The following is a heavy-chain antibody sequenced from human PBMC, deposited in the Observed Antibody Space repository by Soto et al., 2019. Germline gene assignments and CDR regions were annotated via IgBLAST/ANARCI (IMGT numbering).Heavy chain of an antibody. D-gene: IGHD3-9*01. Sequence: PGESLKISCKGSGNSFTRYWVAWVRQMPGKGLEWMGIIYPDDSETRYSPSFQGQVTISADMSINTAYLQWSSLKASDTAMYYCARSPNYDILTDYYSGPYYFDFWGQGTLVTVSS. V-gene: IGHV5-51*01. J-gene: IGHJ4*02. CDR1: GNSFTRYW. CDR2: IYPDDSET. CDR3: ARSPNYDILTDYYSGPYYFDF.